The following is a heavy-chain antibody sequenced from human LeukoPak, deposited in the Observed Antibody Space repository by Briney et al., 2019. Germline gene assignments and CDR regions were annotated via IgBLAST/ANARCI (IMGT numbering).Heavy chain of an antibody. J-gene: IGHJ4*02. D-gene: IGHD6-19*01. CDR2: IYYTGST. CDR1: GGSISSSTYY. CDR3: VRWIRIALAGAYHFDY. V-gene: IGHV4-39*01. Sequence: SETLSLTCSVSGGSISSSTYYWGWIRQSPGKGLEWIGGIYYTGSTYYNPSLKSRVTISVDTSRNQFSLKLTSVTAADTAVYYCVRWIRIALAGAYHFDYWGQGTRVTVSS.